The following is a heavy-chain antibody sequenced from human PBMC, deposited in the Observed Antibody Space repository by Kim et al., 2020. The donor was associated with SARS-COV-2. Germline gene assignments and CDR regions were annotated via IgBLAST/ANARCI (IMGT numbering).Heavy chain of an antibody. D-gene: IGHD3-10*01. V-gene: IGHV3-23*01. CDR3: ARGRYGSGSYFNVGDY. Sequence: DSVKGRFIISRDNSQNPLFLQMNSLRVEDTAIYYCARGRYGSGSYFNVGDYWGPGTLVTVSS. J-gene: IGHJ4*02.